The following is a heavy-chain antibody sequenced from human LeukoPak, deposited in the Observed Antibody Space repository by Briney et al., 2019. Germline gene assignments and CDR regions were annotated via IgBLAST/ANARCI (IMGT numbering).Heavy chain of an antibody. CDR1: GYSFTYYW. Sequence: GESLKISCKGSGYSFTYYWIGWVRQMPGKGLEWMGIIYPGDSDTRYSPSFQGQVTISADKSVNTAYLQWSSLKASDTAMYYCARLSGRVVCSAGSCYIDSWGQGTLVTVSS. J-gene: IGHJ4*02. CDR2: IYPGDSDT. V-gene: IGHV5-51*01. D-gene: IGHD2-15*01. CDR3: ARLSGRVVCSAGSCYIDS.